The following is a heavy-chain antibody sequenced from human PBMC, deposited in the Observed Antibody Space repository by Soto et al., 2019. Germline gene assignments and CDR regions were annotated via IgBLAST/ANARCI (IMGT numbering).Heavy chain of an antibody. J-gene: IGHJ4*02. CDR2: ISYDGSNK. CDR1: GFTFSSYA. D-gene: IGHD1-20*01. V-gene: IGHV3-30-3*01. Sequence: GGSLRLSCAASGFTFSSYAMHWVRQAPGKGLEWVAVISYDGSNKYYADSVKGRFTISRDNSKNTLYLQMNSLRAEDTAVYYCARGKGVPNWNTFDYWGQGTLVTVSS. CDR3: ARGKGVPNWNTFDY.